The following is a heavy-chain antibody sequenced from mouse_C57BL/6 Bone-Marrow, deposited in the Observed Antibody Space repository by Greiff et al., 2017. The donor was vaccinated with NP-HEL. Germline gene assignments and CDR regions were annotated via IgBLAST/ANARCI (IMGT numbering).Heavy chain of an antibody. CDR3: ARRRQLRLLDY. Sequence: VKVVESGAELARPGASVKLSCKASGYTFTSYGISWVKQRTGQGLEWIGEIYPRSGHTYYNEKFKGKATLTADKSSSTAYMELRSLTSEDSAVYFCARRRQLRLLDYWGQGTTLTVSS. J-gene: IGHJ2*01. V-gene: IGHV1-81*01. CDR1: GYTFTSYG. D-gene: IGHD3-2*02. CDR2: IYPRSGHT.